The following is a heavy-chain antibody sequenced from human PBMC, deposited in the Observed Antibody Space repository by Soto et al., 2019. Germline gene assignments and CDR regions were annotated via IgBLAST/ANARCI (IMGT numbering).Heavy chain of an antibody. Sequence: QVQMVESGGGVVQPGRSLRLSCAASGFTFSSYAMHLVRQAPGQGLEWVAVISYDGSNKYYADSVKGRFTIYRDNSKNTLYLQMSRLRAEDTAVYYGARDLKRVFDYWGQGTMVTVSS. V-gene: IGHV3-30-3*01. CDR2: ISYDGSNK. CDR1: GFTFSSYA. J-gene: IGHJ4*02. CDR3: ARDLKRVFDY.